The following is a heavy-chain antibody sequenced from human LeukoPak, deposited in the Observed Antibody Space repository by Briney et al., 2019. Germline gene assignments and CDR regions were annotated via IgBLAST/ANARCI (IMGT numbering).Heavy chain of an antibody. CDR3: ARDSSGWYYDY. CDR1: GGSFSGYY. J-gene: IGHJ4*02. V-gene: IGHV4-34*01. CDR2: INHSGST. Sequence: SETMSLTCGVYGGSFSGYYWSWIRQPPGKGLEWIGEINHSGSTNYNPSLKSRVTISVDTSENQFSLKLSSVTAADTAVYYCARDSSGWYYDYWGQGTLVTVSS. D-gene: IGHD6-19*01.